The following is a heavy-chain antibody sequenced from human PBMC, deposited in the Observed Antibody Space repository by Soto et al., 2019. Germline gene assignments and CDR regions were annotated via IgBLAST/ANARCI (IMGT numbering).Heavy chain of an antibody. CDR3: ARGDLSCSSTSCPPLYYYYYGMDV. J-gene: IGHJ6*02. CDR1: GGTFSSYA. V-gene: IGHV1-69*01. Sequence: QVQLVQSGAEVKKPGSSVKVSCKASGGTFSSYAISWVRQAPVQGLEWMGGIIPIFGTANYAQKFQGRVTITADESTSTAYMELSSLRSEDTAVYYCARGDLSCSSTSCPPLYYYYYGMDVWGQGTTVTVSS. CDR2: IIPIFGTA. D-gene: IGHD2-2*01.